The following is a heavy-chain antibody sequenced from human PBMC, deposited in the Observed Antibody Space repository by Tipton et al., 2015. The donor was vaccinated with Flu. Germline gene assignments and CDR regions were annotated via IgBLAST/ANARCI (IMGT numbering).Heavy chain of an antibody. J-gene: IGHJ4*02. V-gene: IGHV3-7*01. CDR3: ARETYAQGDN. CDR1: GFTFSNYW. Sequence: QLVQSGGGLVHPGGSLRLSCAASGFTFSNYWMNWVRQAPGKGLEWVANINQDESDKHYMDSVKGRFTISRDNAKNSLYLQMNSLRAEDTAVYYCARETYAQGDNWGQGTLVTVSS. CDR2: INQDESDK. D-gene: IGHD4-17*01.